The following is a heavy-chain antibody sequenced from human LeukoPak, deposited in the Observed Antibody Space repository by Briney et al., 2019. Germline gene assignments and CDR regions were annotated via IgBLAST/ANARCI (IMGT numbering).Heavy chain of an antibody. J-gene: IGHJ6*02. CDR2: IIPILGIA. D-gene: IGHD6-13*01. V-gene: IGHV1-69*04. CDR1: GGTFSSYA. Sequence: GASVKVSCKASGGTFSSYAISWVRQAPGQGLEWMGRIIPILGIANYAQKFQGRVTITADKSTSTAYMELSSLRSEDTAVYYCARRDSSSSNYYYGMDVWGQGTTVTVSS. CDR3: ARRDSSSSNYYYGMDV.